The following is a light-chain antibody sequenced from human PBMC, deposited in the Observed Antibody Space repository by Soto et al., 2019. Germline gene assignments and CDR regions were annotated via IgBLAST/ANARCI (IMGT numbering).Light chain of an antibody. Sequence: QSVLTQPPSASGTPGQRVTISCSGSSSNIGSNYVYWYQQLPGTAPKLLIYRNNQRPSGVPDRFSGSKSGTSASLAISGLPSEDEADYYCAAWDDSLSAPWVFGGGTKLTVL. CDR3: AAWDDSLSAPWV. V-gene: IGLV1-47*01. J-gene: IGLJ3*02. CDR2: RNN. CDR1: SSNIGSNY.